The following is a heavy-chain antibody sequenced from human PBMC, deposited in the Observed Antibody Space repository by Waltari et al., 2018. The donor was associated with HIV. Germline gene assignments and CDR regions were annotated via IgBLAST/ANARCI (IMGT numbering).Heavy chain of an antibody. CDR2: LSGSAKSA. J-gene: IGHJ4*02. CDR1: GFTFSTSA. D-gene: IGHD2-2*03. V-gene: IGHV3-23*01. Sequence: EVQLLESGGGLVQPGGSLRLSCVASGFTFSTSALTWVRQAPGKGLEWVSTLSGSAKSASYADSVKGRFTISRDTSNNTLYLQMNSLRADDTAVYYCAKMDKNWGQGTLVTVSS. CDR3: AKMDKN.